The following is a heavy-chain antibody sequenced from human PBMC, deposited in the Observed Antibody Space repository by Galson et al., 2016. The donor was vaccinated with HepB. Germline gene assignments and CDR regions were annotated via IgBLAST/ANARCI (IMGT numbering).Heavy chain of an antibody. J-gene: IGHJ3*02. D-gene: IGHD2-15*01. V-gene: IGHV1-69*13. CDR1: GGPFKNYA. CDR3: ASGLGYCSGTNCYVNDALDI. Sequence: SVKVSCKASGGPFKNYAINWVRQAPGQRLEWMGRIIPLFTTTNYAQKFQGRVTITADESTSTTYMELSSLKSDDTAVYYCASGLGYCSGTNCYVNDALDIWGQGTMVTVS. CDR2: IIPLFTTT.